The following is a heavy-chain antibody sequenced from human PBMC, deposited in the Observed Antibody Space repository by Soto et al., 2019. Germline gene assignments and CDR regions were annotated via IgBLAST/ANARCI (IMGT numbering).Heavy chain of an antibody. V-gene: IGHV3-30*18. CDR2: ISYDGSNK. Sequence: GGSLRLACAASGFTFSSYGMHWVRQAPGKGLEWVAVISYDGSNKYYADSVKGRFTISRDNSKNTLYLQMNSLRAEDTAVYYYAKEITSSGSYWGQGTLVTVSS. CDR3: AKEITSSGSY. D-gene: IGHD6-19*01. CDR1: GFTFSSYG. J-gene: IGHJ4*02.